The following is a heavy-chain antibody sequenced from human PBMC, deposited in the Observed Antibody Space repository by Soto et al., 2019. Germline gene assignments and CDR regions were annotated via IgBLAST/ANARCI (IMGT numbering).Heavy chain of an antibody. CDR3: ARDLNDYGDPYYYYYYMDV. CDR1: GYTFTSYY. CDR2: INPSGGST. Sequence: ASVKVSCKASGYTFTSYYMHWVRQAPGQGLEWMGIINPSGGSTSYAQKFQGRVTMTRDTSTSTVYMELSSLRSEDTAVYYCARDLNDYGDPYYYYYYMDVWGKGTTVTVSS. J-gene: IGHJ6*03. D-gene: IGHD4-17*01. V-gene: IGHV1-46*03.